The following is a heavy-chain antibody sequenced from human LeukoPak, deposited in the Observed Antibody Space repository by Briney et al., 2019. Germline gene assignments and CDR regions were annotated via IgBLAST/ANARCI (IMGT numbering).Heavy chain of an antibody. CDR1: GGSFSGYY. D-gene: IGHD3/OR15-3a*01. V-gene: IGHV4-34*01. Sequence: SETLSLTCTVYGGSFSGYYWSWIRQPPGKGLEWIGEINHSGSTNYNPSLKSRVTISVDTSKNQFSLKLSSVTAADTAVYYCARRLRTGPFDYWGQGTLVTVSS. J-gene: IGHJ4*02. CDR2: INHSGST. CDR3: ARRLRTGPFDY.